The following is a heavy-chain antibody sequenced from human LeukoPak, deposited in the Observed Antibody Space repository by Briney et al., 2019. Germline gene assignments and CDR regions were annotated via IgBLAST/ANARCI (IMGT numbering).Heavy chain of an antibody. J-gene: IGHJ3*02. V-gene: IGHV5-51*01. D-gene: IGHD2-2*01. CDR1: GYSFTSYW. CDR2: IYPGDSDT. Sequence: KRGESLKISCKGSGYSFTSYWIGWVRQMPGKGLEWMGIIYPGDSDTRYSPSFQGQVTISADKSISTAYLQWSSLKASDTDMYYCARPAYLGYCSSTSCHDAFDIWGQGTMVTVSS. CDR3: ARPAYLGYCSSTSCHDAFDI.